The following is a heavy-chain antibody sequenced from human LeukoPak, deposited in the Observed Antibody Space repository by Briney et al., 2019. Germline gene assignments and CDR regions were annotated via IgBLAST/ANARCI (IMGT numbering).Heavy chain of an antibody. CDR1: GFTFSSYG. Sequence: GGSLRLSCAASGFTFSSYGMHWVRQAPGKGLEWVAVISYDGSNKYYADSVKGRFTISRDNSKNTLYLQMNSLRAEDTAVYYCARETTTESIDAFDIWGQGTMVTVSS. CDR3: ARETTTESIDAFDI. D-gene: IGHD1-1*01. V-gene: IGHV3-30*03. J-gene: IGHJ3*02. CDR2: ISYDGSNK.